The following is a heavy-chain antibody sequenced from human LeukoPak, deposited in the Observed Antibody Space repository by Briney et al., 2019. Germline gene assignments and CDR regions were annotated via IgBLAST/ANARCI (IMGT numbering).Heavy chain of an antibody. V-gene: IGHV4-4*07. D-gene: IGHD1-26*01. J-gene: IGHJ2*01. CDR1: GDSINIYY. CDR3: ARDSRSGSPWYFDI. CDR2: VYTSGST. Sequence: SETLSLTCTVSGDSINIYYWSWIRQSAGKGPEWIGRVYTSGSTSYNPSLKSRVTMSVDTSKNNFSLKLSSVTAADTAVYYCARDSRSGSPWYFDIWGRGTLVTVSS.